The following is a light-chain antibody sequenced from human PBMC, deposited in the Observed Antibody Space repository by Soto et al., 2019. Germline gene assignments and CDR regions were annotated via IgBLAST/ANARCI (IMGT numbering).Light chain of an antibody. V-gene: IGKV1-39*01. Sequence: DIQMTQSPSSLSASVGDRVTITCRTSQTINRNLNWYQCKPGSAPKLLIYSVSALQDAAPSRFSGSGSGTDFTLPISSLQPDDFATYYCQHYNNYSEAFGHGTKVELK. CDR1: QTINRN. CDR3: QHYNNYSEA. CDR2: SVS. J-gene: IGKJ1*01.